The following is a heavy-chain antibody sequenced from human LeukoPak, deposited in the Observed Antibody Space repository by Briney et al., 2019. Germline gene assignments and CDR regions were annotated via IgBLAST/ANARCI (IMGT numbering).Heavy chain of an antibody. CDR3: ARDGDYGDYNDAFDI. J-gene: IGHJ3*02. D-gene: IGHD4-17*01. Sequence: PGGSLRLSCAASGFTFSSYGMHWVRQAPGKGLEWVAVIWYDGSNKYYADSVKGRFTISRDNSKNTLYLQMNSLRAEDTAVYYCARDGDYGDYNDAFDIWGQGTMVTVSS. V-gene: IGHV3-33*01. CDR2: IWYDGSNK. CDR1: GFTFSSYG.